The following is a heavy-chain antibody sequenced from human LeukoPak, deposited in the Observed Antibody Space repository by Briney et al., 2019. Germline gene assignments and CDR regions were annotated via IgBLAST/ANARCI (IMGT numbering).Heavy chain of an antibody. CDR1: GYTLTELS. V-gene: IGHV1-24*01. Sequence: ASVKVSCKVSGYTLTELSMHWVRQAPGKGLEWIGGFDPEDGETIYAQKFQGRVTMTEDTSTDTVYMELSSLRSEDTAVYYCATDRQLLWFGEFRNWGQGTLVTVSS. CDR2: FDPEDGET. J-gene: IGHJ4*02. D-gene: IGHD3-10*01. CDR3: ATDRQLLWFGEFRN.